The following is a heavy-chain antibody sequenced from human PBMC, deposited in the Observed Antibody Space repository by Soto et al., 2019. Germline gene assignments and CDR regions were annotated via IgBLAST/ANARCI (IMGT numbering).Heavy chain of an antibody. D-gene: IGHD3-10*01. Sequence: SETLSLTCTVSGGSISSGGYYWSWIRQHPGKGLEWIGYIYHSGSTYYNPSLKSRVTISVDTSKNQFSLKLSSVTAADTAVYYCARGPQPRGHYSGQGTPVTVSS. J-gene: IGHJ4*02. V-gene: IGHV4-31*03. CDR3: ARGPQPRGHY. CDR1: GGSISSGGYY. CDR2: IYHSGST.